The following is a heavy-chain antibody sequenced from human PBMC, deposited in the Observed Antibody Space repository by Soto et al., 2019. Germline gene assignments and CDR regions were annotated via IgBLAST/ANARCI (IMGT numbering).Heavy chain of an antibody. D-gene: IGHD6-19*01. J-gene: IGHJ4*02. Sequence: EVQLVESGGGLVQPGGSLRLSCAASGFTFSSYWMYWVRQAPGKGLVWVSRTNSDGSDTTYADSVKGRFTISSDNAKKTRYLQMNSVRAEDAAVYYCARDRGWSLFDYWGQGTVVTVSA. CDR2: TNSDGSDT. CDR3: ARDRGWSLFDY. V-gene: IGHV3-74*01. CDR1: GFTFSSYW.